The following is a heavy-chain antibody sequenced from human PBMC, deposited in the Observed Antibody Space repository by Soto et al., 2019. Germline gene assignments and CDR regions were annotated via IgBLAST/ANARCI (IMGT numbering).Heavy chain of an antibody. CDR1: GYTFTGYY. CDR2: INPNSGGT. Sequence: GASVKVSCKASGYTFTGYYMHWVRQAPGQGLEWMGWINPNSGGTNYAQKFQGWVTMTRDTSISTAYMELSRLRSDDTAVYYCARAGKPGSSSRSLKDGMDVWGQGTTVTVSS. J-gene: IGHJ6*02. CDR3: ARAGKPGSSSRSLKDGMDV. D-gene: IGHD6-13*01. V-gene: IGHV1-2*04.